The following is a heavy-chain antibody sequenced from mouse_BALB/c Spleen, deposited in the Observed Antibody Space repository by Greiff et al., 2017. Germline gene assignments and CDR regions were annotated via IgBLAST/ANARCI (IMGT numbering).Heavy chain of an antibody. CDR3: ARDFDGYYLFAY. V-gene: IGHV7-3*02. Sequence: EVNVVESGGGLVQPGGSPRLSCATSGFTFTDYYMSWVRQPPGKALEWLGFIRNKANGYTTEYSASVKGRFTISRDNSQSILYLQMNTLRAEDSATYYCARDFDGYYLFAYWGQGTLVTVSA. D-gene: IGHD2-3*01. J-gene: IGHJ3*01. CDR1: GFTFTDYY. CDR2: IRNKANGYTT.